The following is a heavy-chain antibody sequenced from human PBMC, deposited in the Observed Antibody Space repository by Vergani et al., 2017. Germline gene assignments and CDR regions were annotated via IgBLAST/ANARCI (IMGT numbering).Heavy chain of an antibody. J-gene: IGHJ6*03. D-gene: IGHD1-26*01. CDR1: GFTFNSYG. CDR2: IRSDESRR. Sequence: QVQLVESGGGVVQPGGSLRLSCAASGFTFNSYGMHWVRQAPGKGLEWVASIRSDESRRYYGDSMEGPFTISRDNAKNSVYLQVKSLRVEDSAVYYCARLSGSNWPHYYYYMDVWGKGTTLTVSS. CDR3: ARLSGSNWPHYYYYMDV. V-gene: IGHV3-30*02.